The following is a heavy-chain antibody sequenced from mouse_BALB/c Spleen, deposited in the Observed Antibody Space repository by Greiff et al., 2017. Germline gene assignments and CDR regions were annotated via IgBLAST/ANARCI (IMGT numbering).Heavy chain of an antibody. Sequence: VQLQQSGAELVKPGASVKLSCTASGFNFKDTYMHWVKQRPEQGLEWIGRIDPANGNTKYDQKFQGKATITADTSSNTAYLQLSSLTSEDTAVYYCERSYGVAYWGQGTLVTVSA. CDR2: IDPANGNT. D-gene: IGHD1-1*02. J-gene: IGHJ3*01. CDR3: ERSYGVAY. CDR1: GFNFKDTY. V-gene: IGHV14-3*02.